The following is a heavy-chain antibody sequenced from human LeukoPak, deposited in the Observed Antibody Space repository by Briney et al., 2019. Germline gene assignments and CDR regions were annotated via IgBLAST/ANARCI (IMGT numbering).Heavy chain of an antibody. Sequence: KSGESLKISCKGSGYSFTSYWISWVRQMPGKGLEWMVRIDPSDSYTNYSPSFQGHVTISADKSISTADLQWSSLKASDTAMYYCARLRVAAQYNWFDPWGQGTLVTVSS. V-gene: IGHV5-10-1*01. D-gene: IGHD2-15*01. CDR1: GYSFTSYW. CDR3: ARLRVAAQYNWFDP. J-gene: IGHJ5*02. CDR2: IDPSDSYT.